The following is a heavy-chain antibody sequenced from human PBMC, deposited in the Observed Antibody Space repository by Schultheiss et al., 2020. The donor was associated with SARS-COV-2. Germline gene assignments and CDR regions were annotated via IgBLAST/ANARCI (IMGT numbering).Heavy chain of an antibody. V-gene: IGHV3-23*01. CDR2: ITGSGGTT. CDR3: AGSGSYSRWYFDY. J-gene: IGHJ4*02. D-gene: IGHD3-10*01. Sequence: GGSLRLSCAASGFTFGSYAMTWVRQAPGKGLEWVSTITGSGGTTYYADSVKGRFTISRDNSKNTLYLQMNSLRVEDTAVYYCAGSGSYSRWYFDYWGQGTLVTVSS. CDR1: GFTFGSYA.